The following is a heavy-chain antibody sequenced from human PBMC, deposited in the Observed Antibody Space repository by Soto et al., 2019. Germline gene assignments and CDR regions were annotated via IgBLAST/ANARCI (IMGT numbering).Heavy chain of an antibody. CDR2: IYYSGST. Sequence: QVQLQESGPGLVKPSETLSLTCTVSGGSISSYYWSWIRQPPGKGLEWIGDIYYSGSTNYNHSLKSRVTRSVDTSKNQFSLKLSSVTAADTAVYYCARVTWSGYDPYYFAYWGQGTLVTVSS. CDR1: GGSISSYY. J-gene: IGHJ4*02. D-gene: IGHD5-12*01. V-gene: IGHV4-59*01. CDR3: ARVTWSGYDPYYFAY.